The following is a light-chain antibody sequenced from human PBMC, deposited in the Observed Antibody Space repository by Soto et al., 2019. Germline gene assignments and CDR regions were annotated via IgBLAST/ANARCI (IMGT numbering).Light chain of an antibody. J-gene: IGKJ1*01. CDR3: QPRSKWPRWT. V-gene: IGKV3-11*01. CDR1: QSVSSY. Sequence: EIVLTQSPATLSLSPGERATLSCRASQSVSSYLAWYQQKPGQAPRLLIYDASNRATGIPARFSGSGSGTDFTLIISRLGREVFAVYYCQPRSKWPRWTFGQGTRVEIK. CDR2: DAS.